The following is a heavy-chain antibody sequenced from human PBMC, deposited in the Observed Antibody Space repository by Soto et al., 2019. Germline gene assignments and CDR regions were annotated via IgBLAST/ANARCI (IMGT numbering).Heavy chain of an antibody. CDR2: IIPIFGTT. D-gene: IGHD1-26*01. V-gene: IGHV1-69*12. CDR1: GGTFSSYA. Sequence: QVQLVQSGAAVKKPGSSVKVSCKASGGTFSSYAIDWVRQAPGQGLEWMGGIIPIFGTTNYAQKLQGRVKPTADESTGTAYMEPSTLRSEDTALYYWAIGTVSGSEYNYYHSGMDVWGQGTTVTVPS. CDR3: AIGTVSGSEYNYYHSGMDV. J-gene: IGHJ6*02.